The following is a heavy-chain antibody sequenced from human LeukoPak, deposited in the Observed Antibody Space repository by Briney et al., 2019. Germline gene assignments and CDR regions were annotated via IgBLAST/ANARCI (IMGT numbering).Heavy chain of an antibody. D-gene: IGHD1-7*01. CDR1: GGTFSSYA. Sequence: SVKVSCKASGGTFSSYAISWVRQAPGQGLEWMGGIIPIFGTANYAQKFQGRVTITTDESTSTAYMELSSLRSEDTAVYYCAREDWNYSGFDIWGQGTMVTVSS. CDR2: IIPIFGTA. V-gene: IGHV1-69*05. J-gene: IGHJ3*02. CDR3: AREDWNYSGFDI.